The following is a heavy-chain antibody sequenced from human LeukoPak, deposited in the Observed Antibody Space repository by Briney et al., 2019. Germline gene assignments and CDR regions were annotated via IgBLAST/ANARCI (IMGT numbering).Heavy chain of an antibody. CDR3: ARDRGEGTPLDP. J-gene: IGHJ5*02. CDR1: GSNVNSYW. Sequence: PGGSLRLSCEASGSNVNSYWMHWVRQAPGKGLVWVSLIRIDGSDTDYADSVRGRFTTSRDNAKNALYLQMDSLRVEDTAIYYCARDRGEGTPLDPWGQGTLVTVSS. CDR2: IRIDGSDT. V-gene: IGHV3-74*01. D-gene: IGHD6-25*01.